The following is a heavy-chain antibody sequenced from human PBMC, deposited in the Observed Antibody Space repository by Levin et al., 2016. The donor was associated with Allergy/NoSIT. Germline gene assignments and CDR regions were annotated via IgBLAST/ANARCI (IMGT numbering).Heavy chain of an antibody. CDR3: ARAEAYTNYEDY. D-gene: IGHD4-11*01. CDR1: GGTFSSYT. Sequence: SVKVSCKASGGTFSSYTISWVRQAPGQGLEWMGRIIPILGIANYAQKFQGRVTITADKSTSTAYMELSSLRSEDTAVYYCARAEAYTNYEDYWGQGTLVTVSS. J-gene: IGHJ4*02. CDR2: IIPILGIA. V-gene: IGHV1-69*02.